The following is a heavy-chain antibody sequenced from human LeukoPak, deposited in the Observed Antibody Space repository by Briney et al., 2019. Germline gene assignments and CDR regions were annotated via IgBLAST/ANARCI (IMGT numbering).Heavy chain of an antibody. CDR2: ISSSSSTI. CDR3: ASRDDIPDY. J-gene: IGHJ4*02. Sequence: GGSLRLSCAASGFTFSSYSVKWVRQAPGKGLEWVSYISSSSSTIYYADSVKGRFTISRDNAKNSLYLQMNSLRAEDTAVYYCASRDDIPDYWGQGTLVTVSS. D-gene: IGHD3-9*01. CDR1: GFTFSSYS. V-gene: IGHV3-48*01.